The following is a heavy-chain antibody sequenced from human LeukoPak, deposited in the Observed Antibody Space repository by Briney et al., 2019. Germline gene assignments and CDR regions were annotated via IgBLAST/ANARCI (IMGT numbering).Heavy chain of an antibody. V-gene: IGHV4-59*01. CDR3: ARAGYSYGTGYYFDY. D-gene: IGHD5-18*01. Sequence: SETLSLTCTISGGSISSYYWSLIRLPPGKGLEWIGYIYYTGATYYNPSLKSRVTISLDTSKNQFSLKLSSVTAADAAVYYCARAGYSYGTGYYFDYWGQGALVTVSS. CDR2: IYYTGAT. CDR1: GGSISSYY. J-gene: IGHJ4*02.